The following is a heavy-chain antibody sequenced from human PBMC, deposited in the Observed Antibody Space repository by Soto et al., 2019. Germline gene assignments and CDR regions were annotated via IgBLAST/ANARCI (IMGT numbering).Heavy chain of an antibody. CDR3: ARVSNEYGGNGAFDY. D-gene: IGHD4-17*01. CDR2: TSYTGNT. CDR1: GGSVTSHH. V-gene: IGHV4-59*02. Sequence: PSETLSLTCFVSGGSVTSHHWSWIRQFPGQGLEWIAYTSYTGNTNYNPSLKSRLTISLDMSRNQFSLQLTSVTAADTALYYCARVSNEYGGNGAFDYWGLGTLFTVSS. J-gene: IGHJ4*02.